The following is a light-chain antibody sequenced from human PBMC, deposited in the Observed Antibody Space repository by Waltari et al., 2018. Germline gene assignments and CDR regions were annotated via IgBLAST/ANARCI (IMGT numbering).Light chain of an antibody. J-gene: IGLJ2*01. CDR1: KLYKKF. Sequence: YELSPPPSVSVSPGQTATSIRPGDKLYKKFVDCSQQMPAQPPLLVIYKDVDRPSGIPERFSGTNSANTATLTISGTQVMDEADYYCQAWDVAIVVFGGGTKLTVL. V-gene: IGLV3-1*01. CDR2: KDV. CDR3: QAWDVAIVV.